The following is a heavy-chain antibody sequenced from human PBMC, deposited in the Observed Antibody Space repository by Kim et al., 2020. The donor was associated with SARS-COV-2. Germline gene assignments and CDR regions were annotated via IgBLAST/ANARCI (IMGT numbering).Heavy chain of an antibody. CDR1: GGSISSYY. CDR2: IYYSGST. V-gene: IGHV4-59*08. J-gene: IGHJ5*02. D-gene: IGHD4-17*01. Sequence: SETLSLTCTVSGGSISSYYWSWIRQPPGKGLEWIGYIYYSGSTNYNPSLKSRVTISVDTSKNQFSLKLSSVTAADTAVYYCARFRPYGDYDQRFDPWGQGTLVTVSS. CDR3: ARFRPYGDYDQRFDP.